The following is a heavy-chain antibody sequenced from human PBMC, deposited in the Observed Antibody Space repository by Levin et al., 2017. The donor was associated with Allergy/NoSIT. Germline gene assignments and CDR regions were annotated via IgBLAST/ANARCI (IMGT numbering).Heavy chain of an antibody. CDR3: AREGDFEQFDY. Sequence: GGSLRLSCAASGFTFSSYWMHWVRQAPGKGLVWVSRINSDGSSTSYADSVKGRFTISRDNAKNTLYLQMNSLRAEDTAVYYCAREGDFEQFDYWGQGTLVTVSS. V-gene: IGHV3-74*01. J-gene: IGHJ4*02. CDR2: INSDGSST. CDR1: GFTFSSYW. D-gene: IGHD2-21*02.